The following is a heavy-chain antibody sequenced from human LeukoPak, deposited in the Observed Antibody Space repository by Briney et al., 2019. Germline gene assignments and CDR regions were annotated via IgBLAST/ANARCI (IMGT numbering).Heavy chain of an antibody. CDR2: ISASSSTM. CDR3: ARDGLRYCSGGSCHNWFDP. Sequence: SGGSLILSCAASGFTFSSYSMNWVRQAPGMGLEWVSYISASSSTMHYADSVKGRFTISRDNAKNSLYLQMNSLRAEDTAVYYCARDGLRYCSGGSCHNWFDPWGQGTLVTVSS. V-gene: IGHV3-48*01. CDR1: GFTFSSYS. D-gene: IGHD2-15*01. J-gene: IGHJ5*02.